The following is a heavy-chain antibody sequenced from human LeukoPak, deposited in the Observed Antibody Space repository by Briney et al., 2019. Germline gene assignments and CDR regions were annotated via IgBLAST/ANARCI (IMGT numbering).Heavy chain of an antibody. D-gene: IGHD3-10*01. CDR2: ISYDGSNK. V-gene: IGHV3-30*01. CDR1: GFTFSDYY. Sequence: GGSLRLSCAASGFTFSDYYMSWIRQAPGKGLEWVAVISYDGSNKYYADSVKGRFTISRDNSKNTLYLQMNSLRAEDTAVYYCARSGPMVRGPTYYMDVWGKGTTVTVSS. CDR3: ARSGPMVRGPTYYMDV. J-gene: IGHJ6*03.